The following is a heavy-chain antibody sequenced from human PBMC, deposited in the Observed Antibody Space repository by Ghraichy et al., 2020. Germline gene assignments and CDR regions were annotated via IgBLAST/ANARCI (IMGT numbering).Heavy chain of an antibody. D-gene: IGHD1-1*01. Sequence: ASVKVSCKASGYTFTGYYMHWVRQAPGQGLEWMGRINPNSGGTNYAQKFQGRVTMTRDTSISTAYMELSRLRSDDTAVYYCARDRIGPGTTVGIPDAFDIWGQGTMVTVSS. V-gene: IGHV1-2*06. CDR1: GYTFTGYY. J-gene: IGHJ3*02. CDR3: ARDRIGPGTTVGIPDAFDI. CDR2: INPNSGGT.